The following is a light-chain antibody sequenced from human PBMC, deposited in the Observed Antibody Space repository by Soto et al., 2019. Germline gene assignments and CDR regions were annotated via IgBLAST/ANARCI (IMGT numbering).Light chain of an antibody. CDR2: GAS. CDR3: QHYNNYYT. CDR1: QSVTNK. V-gene: IGKV3-15*01. J-gene: IGKJ2*01. Sequence: EIVMTQSPATLSVSPGERATLSCRASQSVTNKLAWYQQKPGQALRLLIYGASTRATGIPARFSGSGSGTEFTLTISSLQSEDFGVYYCQHYNNYYTFGQGTKLEI.